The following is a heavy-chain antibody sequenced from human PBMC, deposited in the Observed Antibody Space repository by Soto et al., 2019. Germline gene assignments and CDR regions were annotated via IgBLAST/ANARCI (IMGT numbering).Heavy chain of an antibody. CDR3: ARGVVVVAATYYYYGMDV. V-gene: IGHV4-34*01. D-gene: IGHD2-15*01. Sequence: PSETLSLTCAVYGGSFSGYYWSWIRQPPGKGLEWIGEINHSGSTNYNPSLKSRVTISVDTSKNQFSLKLSSVTAADTAVYYCARGVVVVAATYYYYGMDVWGQGTTVTVS. CDR1: GGSFSGYY. CDR2: INHSGST. J-gene: IGHJ6*02.